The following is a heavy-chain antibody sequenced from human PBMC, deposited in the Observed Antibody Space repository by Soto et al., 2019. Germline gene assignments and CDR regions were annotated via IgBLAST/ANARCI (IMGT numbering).Heavy chain of an antibody. CDR2: ISYDDTNK. CDR1: GFTFSVYG. V-gene: IGHV3-30*18. D-gene: IGHD4-17*01. Sequence: QVQVVESGGGVVQPGRSLRLSCAASGFTFSVYGMHWVRQAPGKGLEWVAVISYDDTNKYYADSVKGRFTISRDNSKNTLYLQMDSLRAKDTAVYYCAEIPTTVTTDTWFDPWGQGTLVTVSS. CDR3: AEIPTTVTTDTWFDP. J-gene: IGHJ5*02.